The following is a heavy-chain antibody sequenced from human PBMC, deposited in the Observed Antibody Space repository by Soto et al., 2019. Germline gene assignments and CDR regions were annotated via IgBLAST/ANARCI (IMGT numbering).Heavy chain of an antibody. Sequence: VRLSCAASGFTFSSYWMSWVRQAPGKGLEWVANIKQDGSEKYYVDSVKGRFTISRDNAKNSLYLQMNSLRAEDTAVYYCARDCHCSSTSCYPTWFDPWGQGNLVTVSS. J-gene: IGHJ5*02. CDR2: IKQDGSEK. D-gene: IGHD2-2*01. CDR1: GFTFSSYW. V-gene: IGHV3-7*03. CDR3: ARDCHCSSTSCYPTWFDP.